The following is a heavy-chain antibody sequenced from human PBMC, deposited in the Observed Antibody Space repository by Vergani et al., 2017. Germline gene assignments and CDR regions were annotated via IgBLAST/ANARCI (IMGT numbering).Heavy chain of an antibody. CDR3: ATICYRRWGYYFDY. D-gene: IGHD2-2*02. J-gene: IGHJ4*02. CDR2: ICHTEDT. V-gene: IGHV4-4*02. CDR1: GGSISSNNC. Sequence: QVQLQESGPGVVKPSQTLSLTCAVSGGSISSNNCWTWVRQPPGKGLEWIGEICHTEDTKYSPSLKSRVTVSVDESRNLFSLRLNSVTAADTAVYYCATICYRRWGYYFDYWGQGILVTVSS.